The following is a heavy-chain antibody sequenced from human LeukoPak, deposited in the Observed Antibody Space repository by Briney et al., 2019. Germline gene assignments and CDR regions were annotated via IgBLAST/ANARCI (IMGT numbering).Heavy chain of an antibody. CDR3: ARVTEQWLGPGYYYYGMDV. CDR2: TYYRSKWYN. CDR1: GDIVSSNSAA. Sequence: SQTLSLTCAISGDIVSSNSAAWNWIRQSPSRGLEWLGRTYYRSKWYNDYAVSVKSRITINPDTSKNQSSLQLNSVTPEDTAVYYCARVTEQWLGPGYYYYGMDVWGQGTTVTVSS. D-gene: IGHD6-19*01. V-gene: IGHV6-1*01. J-gene: IGHJ6*02.